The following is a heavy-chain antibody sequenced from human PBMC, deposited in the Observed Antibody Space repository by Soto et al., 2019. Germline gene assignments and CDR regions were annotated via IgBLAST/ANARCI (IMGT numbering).Heavy chain of an antibody. D-gene: IGHD3-22*01. Sequence: SETLSLTCSFSGGSISSYYWSWIRQPPGKGLEWIGYIYYSGSTNYNPSLKSRVTISVDTSKNQFSLKLSSVTAADTAVYYCAREGYDYYDSSGYYRWFDPWGQGTLVTVSS. V-gene: IGHV4-59*01. J-gene: IGHJ5*02. CDR3: AREGYDYYDSSGYYRWFDP. CDR2: IYYSGST. CDR1: GGSISSYY.